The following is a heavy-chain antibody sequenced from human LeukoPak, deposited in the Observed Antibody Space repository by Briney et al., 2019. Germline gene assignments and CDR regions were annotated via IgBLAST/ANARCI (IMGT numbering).Heavy chain of an antibody. V-gene: IGHV4-38-2*02. CDR1: GYSISSGYY. CDR3: AREKFGSGSHPPDY. Sequence: ASETLSLTCTVSGYSISSGYYWGWIRQPPGKGLEWIGSIYHSGSTYYNPSLKSRVTISVDTSKNQFSLKLSSVTAADTAVYYCAREKFGSGSHPPDYWGQGTLVTVSS. CDR2: IYHSGST. D-gene: IGHD3-10*01. J-gene: IGHJ4*02.